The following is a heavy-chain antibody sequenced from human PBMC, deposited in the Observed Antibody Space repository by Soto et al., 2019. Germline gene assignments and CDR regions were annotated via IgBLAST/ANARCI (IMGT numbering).Heavy chain of an antibody. J-gene: IGHJ4*02. D-gene: IGHD6-19*01. CDR2: ISGSGGST. Sequence: LRLSFAASGFTFSRYAIIWVRQAPGKGLEWVSAISGSGGSTYYADSVKGRFTISRDNSKNTLYLQMNSLRAEDTAVYYCAKDGIVVAPFDYWGQGTLVTVSS. CDR3: AKDGIVVAPFDY. CDR1: GFTFSRYA. V-gene: IGHV3-23*01.